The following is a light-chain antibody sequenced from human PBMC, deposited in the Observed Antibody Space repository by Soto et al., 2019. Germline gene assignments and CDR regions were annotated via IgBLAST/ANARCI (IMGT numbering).Light chain of an antibody. Sequence: EIVLTQSPGTLSLSPGEGATLSCRASQSVSSNYLAWYQQKPGQAPRLLIFAASSRASDIPDRFSGSGSGTDFTLTISRLEPEDFAVYYCQQYGSSPPYTFGQGTKLEIK. V-gene: IGKV3-20*01. CDR1: QSVSSNY. J-gene: IGKJ2*01. CDR3: QQYGSSPPYT. CDR2: AAS.